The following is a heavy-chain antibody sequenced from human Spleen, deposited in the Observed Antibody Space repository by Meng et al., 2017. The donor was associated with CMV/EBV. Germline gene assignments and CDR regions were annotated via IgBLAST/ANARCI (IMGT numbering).Heavy chain of an antibody. CDR1: GGSISSDDYY. Sequence: HVPRQESGPVLVKPSQTLSLTCTVSGGSISSDDYYWSWIRQPPGKGLECIGYIYNSGSTYYNPSLKSRVTISVDTSKNQFSLKLSSVTAADTAVYYCARMYYYDSSGYYYLFDYWGQGTLVTVSS. V-gene: IGHV4-30-4*08. CDR3: ARMYYYDSSGYYYLFDY. J-gene: IGHJ4*02. D-gene: IGHD3-22*01. CDR2: IYNSGST.